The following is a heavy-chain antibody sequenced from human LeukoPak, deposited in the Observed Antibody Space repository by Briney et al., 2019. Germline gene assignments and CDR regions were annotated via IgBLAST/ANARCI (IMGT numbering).Heavy chain of an antibody. Sequence: PETLSLTCTVSGGSIISNYWSWIRQSAGTGLEWIGRIYGSGITDYNPSLKSRVTMSLDTSRKQFSLRLTSVTAADTAVYYCARLKFYDSTGYSPGYYMDVWGKGTTVSVFS. CDR2: IYGSGIT. J-gene: IGHJ6*03. CDR1: GGSIISNY. V-gene: IGHV4-4*07. CDR3: ARLKFYDSTGYSPGYYMDV. D-gene: IGHD3-22*01.